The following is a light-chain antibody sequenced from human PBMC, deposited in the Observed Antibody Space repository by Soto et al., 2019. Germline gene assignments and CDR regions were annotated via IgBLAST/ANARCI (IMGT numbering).Light chain of an antibody. CDR2: GAS. CDR3: QQYNNWPLT. Sequence: EIVMTQSPATLSVSPGERATLSCRASQSVSSNLAWYQQKPGQAPRLLIYGASTRATGIPARSSGSGSGTECTLTICGMQSEDFAVYYCQQYNNWPLTFGGGTEVEIK. V-gene: IGKV3-15*01. CDR1: QSVSSN. J-gene: IGKJ4*02.